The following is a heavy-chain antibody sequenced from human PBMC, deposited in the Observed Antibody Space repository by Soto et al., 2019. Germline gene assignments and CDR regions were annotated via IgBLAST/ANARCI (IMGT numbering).Heavy chain of an antibody. J-gene: IGHJ6*02. CDR3: ARDFSRDYYDSSGYPLGMDV. Sequence: GGSLRLSCAASGFTFSSYSMNWVRQAPGKGLEWVSYISSSSSTIYYADSVKGRFTISRDNAKNSLYLQMNSLRDEDTAVYYCARDFSRDYYDSSGYPLGMDVWGQGTTVTVSS. D-gene: IGHD3-22*01. V-gene: IGHV3-48*02. CDR1: GFTFSSYS. CDR2: ISSSSSTI.